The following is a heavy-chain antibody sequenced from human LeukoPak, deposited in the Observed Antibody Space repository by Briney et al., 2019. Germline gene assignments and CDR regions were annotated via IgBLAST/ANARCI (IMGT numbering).Heavy chain of an antibody. Sequence: PGGSLRLSCAASGFTFSSYAMSWARQASGKGLEWVSAISGSGGSTYYADSVKGRFTISRDNSKNTLYLQMNSLRAEDTAVYYCAKGPHRIVGDPDYWGQGTLVTVSS. J-gene: IGHJ4*02. V-gene: IGHV3-23*01. CDR2: ISGSGGST. CDR1: GFTFSSYA. CDR3: AKGPHRIVGDPDY. D-gene: IGHD1-26*01.